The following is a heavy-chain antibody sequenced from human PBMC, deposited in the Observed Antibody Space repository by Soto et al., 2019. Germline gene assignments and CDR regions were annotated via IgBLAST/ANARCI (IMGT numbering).Heavy chain of an antibody. CDR3: ARGRSGYYDFRNGYRYHMDV. D-gene: IGHD3-3*01. V-gene: IGHV4-34*01. Sequence: QEQLLQWGAGLLKPSETLSLTCTVYGESFSGFHWSWIRQPPGKGLEWIGQIDHSGSTTYNPSLRSRVTISVDPSKKHLSLNLTSVAAADPAVYFCARGRSGYYDFRNGYRYHMDVWGKGTTVTVSS. J-gene: IGHJ6*03. CDR2: IDHSGST. CDR1: GESFSGFH.